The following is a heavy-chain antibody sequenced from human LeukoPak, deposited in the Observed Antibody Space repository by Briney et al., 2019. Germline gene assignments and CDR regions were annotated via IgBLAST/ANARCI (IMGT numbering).Heavy chain of an antibody. CDR1: GFTFSSYD. Sequence: GGPRRLSGAASGFTFSSYDRHWVAQATGKGRSWVSALGTAGDTYYPGSVKGRFTISRENAKNSLYLQMNSLRAGDTAVYYCARSSRLYYYDSSGLFEAFDIWGQGTMVTVSS. CDR3: ARSSRLYYYDSSGLFEAFDI. J-gene: IGHJ3*02. V-gene: IGHV3-13*01. D-gene: IGHD3-22*01. CDR2: LGTAGDT.